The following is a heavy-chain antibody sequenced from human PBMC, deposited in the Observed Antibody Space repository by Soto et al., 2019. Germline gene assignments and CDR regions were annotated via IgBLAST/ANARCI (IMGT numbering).Heavy chain of an antibody. D-gene: IGHD3-3*01. V-gene: IGHV1-8*01. Sequence: QVQLVQSGAEVKKPGASVKVSCKASGYTFTSYDINWVRQATGQGLEWMGWMNPNSGNTGYAQKLQGRVTMTRNTSISTAYMELSSLRSEDTAVYYCARARTYYDFWSGYSRLFDYWGQGTLVTVSS. CDR2: MNPNSGNT. CDR1: GYTFTSYD. CDR3: ARARTYYDFWSGYSRLFDY. J-gene: IGHJ4*02.